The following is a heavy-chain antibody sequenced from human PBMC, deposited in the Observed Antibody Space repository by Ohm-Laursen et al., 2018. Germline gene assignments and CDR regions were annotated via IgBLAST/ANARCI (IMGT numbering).Heavy chain of an antibody. V-gene: IGHV4-59*01. CDR1: GDSISSYY. CDR3: ARGYGSGSYFDY. Sequence: GTLSLTCTVSGDSISSYYWSWIRQPPGKGLEWIGYIYYSGSTNYNPSLKSRVTISVDTSKNQFSLKLSSVTAADTAVYYCARGYGSGSYFDYWGQGTLVTVSS. CDR2: IYYSGST. J-gene: IGHJ4*02. D-gene: IGHD3-10*01.